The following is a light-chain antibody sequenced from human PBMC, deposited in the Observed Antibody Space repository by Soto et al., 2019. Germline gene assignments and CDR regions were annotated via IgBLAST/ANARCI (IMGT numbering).Light chain of an antibody. CDR2: AAS. J-gene: IGKJ4*01. CDR1: QSINRY. V-gene: IGKV1-39*01. Sequence: DIQMTKSPSSLSASVGDRFTITFRASQSINRYINWYQQKSGKAPKLLINAASSLQSGVPSRFSGSGSGTDFTLTISSLQPEDFATYYCQQSYYTPLTFGGGTKVAIK. CDR3: QQSYYTPLT.